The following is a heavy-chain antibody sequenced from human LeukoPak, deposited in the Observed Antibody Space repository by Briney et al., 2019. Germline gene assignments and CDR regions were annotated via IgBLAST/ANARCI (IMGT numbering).Heavy chain of an antibody. CDR3: ARARPYCSSTSCYSFWFDP. Sequence: ASVKVSCKASGGTFSSYAISWVRQAPGQGLEWMGGIIPIFGTANYAQKFQGRVTITTDESTSTAYMELSSLRSEGTAVYYCARARPYCSSTSCYSFWFDPWGQGTLVTVSS. CDR2: IIPIFGTA. V-gene: IGHV1-69*05. D-gene: IGHD2-2*01. CDR1: GGTFSSYA. J-gene: IGHJ5*02.